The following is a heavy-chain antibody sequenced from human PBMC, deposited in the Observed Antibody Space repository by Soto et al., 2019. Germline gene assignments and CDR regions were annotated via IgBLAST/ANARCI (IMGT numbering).Heavy chain of an antibody. V-gene: IGHV1-69*06. CDR1: GGTFSNYA. D-gene: IGHD6-19*01. CDR2: IIPIFGTA. J-gene: IGHJ6*02. CDR3: ARDPRAVAGTRDAYYYYGMDV. Sequence: SVKVSCKASGGTFSNYAISWVRQAPGQGLEWMGGIIPIFGTANYAQKFQGRVTITADKSTSTAYMELSSLRSEDTAVYYCARDPRAVAGTRDAYYYYGMDVWG.